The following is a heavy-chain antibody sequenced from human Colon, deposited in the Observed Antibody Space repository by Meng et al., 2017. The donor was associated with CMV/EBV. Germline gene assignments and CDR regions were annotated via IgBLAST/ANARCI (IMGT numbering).Heavy chain of an antibody. D-gene: IGHD4/OR15-4a*01. V-gene: IGHV3-7*01. J-gene: IGHJ6*02. CDR1: GFPFSIYW. Sequence: GESLKISCAASGFPFSIYWMNWVRQAPGKGLEWVANIKQDGSEKYYVDSVKGRFTISRDNAKNSLYLQMNSLRAEDTAVYFCARPDYGSLGGHSGMNVWGQGTTVTVSS. CDR2: IKQDGSEK. CDR3: ARPDYGSLGGHSGMNV.